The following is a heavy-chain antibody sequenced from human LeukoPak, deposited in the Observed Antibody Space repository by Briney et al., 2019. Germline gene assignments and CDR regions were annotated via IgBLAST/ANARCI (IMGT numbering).Heavy chain of an antibody. CDR1: RFSFSDYD. CDR3: AKFAYNWNAPDGFDM. Sequence: GGSLRLSCRASRFSFSDYDMHWVRQAPGKGLKWVAVISYDGSVKHYADSVRGRFTISRDNSKSTLFLQMNSLRTDDTSVYFCAKFAYNWNAPDGFDMWGQGTMVIVSS. J-gene: IGHJ3*02. CDR2: ISYDGSVK. D-gene: IGHD1-1*01. V-gene: IGHV3-30*18.